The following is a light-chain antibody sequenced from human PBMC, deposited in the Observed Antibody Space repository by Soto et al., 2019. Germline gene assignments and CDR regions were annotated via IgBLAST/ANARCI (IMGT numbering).Light chain of an antibody. Sequence: DIQITQSPSSVSASVGDRVTITCRASQDIRNWLAWYQQKPGEAPKPLIYSASSVQNDVPSRFNGKGAVRQFSPTITSLQSEDFSTSYCPQPHSFHSLTFGGGTRVEIK. CDR1: QDIRNW. J-gene: IGKJ4*01. V-gene: IGKV1-12*01. CDR2: SAS. CDR3: PQPHSFHSLT.